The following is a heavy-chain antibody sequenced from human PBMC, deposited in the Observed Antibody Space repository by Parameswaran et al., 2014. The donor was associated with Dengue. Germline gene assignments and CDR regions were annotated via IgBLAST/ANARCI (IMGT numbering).Heavy chain of an antibody. CDR2: IYHSGST. J-gene: IGHJ4*02. V-gene: IGHV4-30-2*01. CDR3: ARATGGGIEP. D-gene: IGHD3-16*01. Sequence: RWIRQPPGKGLEWIGYIYHSGSTYYNPSLKSRVTISVDRSKNQFSLKLSSVTAADTAVYYCARATGGGIEPWGQGTLVTVSS.